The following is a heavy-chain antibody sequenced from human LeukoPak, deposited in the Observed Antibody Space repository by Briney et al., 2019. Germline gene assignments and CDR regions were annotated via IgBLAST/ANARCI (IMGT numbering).Heavy chain of an antibody. CDR3: ARSYYYDSSGYYP. CDR1: GYTFTSYG. D-gene: IGHD3-22*01. J-gene: IGHJ5*02. V-gene: IGHV1-18*01. Sequence: GSVKVSCKASGYTFTSYGISWVRQAPGQGLEWMGWISAYNGNTNYAQKLQGRVTMTRDTSTSTVYMELSSLRSEDTAVYYCARSYYYDSSGYYPWGQGTLVTVSS. CDR2: ISAYNGNT.